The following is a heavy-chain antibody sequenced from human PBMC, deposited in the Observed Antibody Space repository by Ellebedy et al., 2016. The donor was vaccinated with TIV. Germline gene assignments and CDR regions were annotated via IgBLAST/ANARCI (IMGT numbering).Heavy chain of an antibody. CDR3: ARDRDYGTFDY. J-gene: IGHJ4*02. Sequence: AASVTVSCKGSGYNFTSYAMHWVRQAPGQRLEWMGWINAGNGNTKYSQKFQSRVTITRDTSASTAYMELSSLRSEDTAVYYCARDRDYGTFDYWGQGTLVTVSS. CDR2: INAGNGNT. V-gene: IGHV1-3*01. CDR1: GYNFTSYA. D-gene: IGHD4-17*01.